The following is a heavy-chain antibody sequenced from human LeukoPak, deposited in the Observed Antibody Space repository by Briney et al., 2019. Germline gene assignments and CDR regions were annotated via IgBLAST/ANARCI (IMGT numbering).Heavy chain of an antibody. CDR3: ARTAYDSSDFYRFDY. Sequence: SETLSLTCTVSGGSISSGDYSWSWIRQPPGEGLEWIGFIYNSGNTYYNPSLKSRVTLSVDTSKNQFSLNLSSVTAADTAVYYCARTAYDSSDFYRFDYWGQGTLVTVSS. CDR1: GGSISSGDYS. D-gene: IGHD3-22*01. J-gene: IGHJ4*02. CDR2: IYNSGNT. V-gene: IGHV4-30-4*07.